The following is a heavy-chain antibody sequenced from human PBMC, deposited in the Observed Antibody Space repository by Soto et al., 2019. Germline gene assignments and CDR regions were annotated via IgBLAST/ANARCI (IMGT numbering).Heavy chain of an antibody. V-gene: IGHV4-59*08. Sequence: SETLSLTCAVYGGSFSGYYWSWIRQPPGKGLEWIGYIYYSGSTNYNPSLKSRVTISVDTSKNQFSLKLSSVTAADTAVYYCARRAMVRGYYYYYYMDVWGKGTTVTVSS. D-gene: IGHD3-10*01. CDR1: GGSFSGYY. J-gene: IGHJ6*03. CDR2: IYYSGST. CDR3: ARRAMVRGYYYYYYMDV.